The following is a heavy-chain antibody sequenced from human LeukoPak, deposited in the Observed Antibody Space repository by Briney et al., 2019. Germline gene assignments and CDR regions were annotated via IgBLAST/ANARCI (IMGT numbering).Heavy chain of an antibody. Sequence: GGSLRLSCAASGFAFSSQAMGWVRQAPGKGLEWVSVINDSGSNTYYADSVKGRFTISRDNSKNTLFLQMSSLRAEDTAVYYCAKDARRTSGWYFFDYWGRGTLVTVSS. J-gene: IGHJ4*02. CDR3: AKDARRTSGWYFFDY. CDR1: GFAFSSQA. D-gene: IGHD6-19*01. V-gene: IGHV3-23*01. CDR2: INDSGSNT.